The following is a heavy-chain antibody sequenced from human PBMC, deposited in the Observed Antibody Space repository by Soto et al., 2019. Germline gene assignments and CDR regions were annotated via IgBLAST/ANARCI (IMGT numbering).Heavy chain of an antibody. CDR3: ARDPGYRFGNT. D-gene: IGHD5-18*01. V-gene: IGHV1-3*01. CDR2: INAGNGNT. CDR1: GYTFTSYA. Sequence: APVKVSCKASGYTFTSYAMLWVRQAPGQRLEWMGWINAGNGNTKYSQKFQGRVTITRDTSASTAYLELSSLRSEDTAVYYCARDPGYRFGNTWGQGTLVTVSS. J-gene: IGHJ5*02.